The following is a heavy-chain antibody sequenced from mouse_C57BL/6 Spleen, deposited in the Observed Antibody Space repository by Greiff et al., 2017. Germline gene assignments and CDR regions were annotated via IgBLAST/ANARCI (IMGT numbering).Heavy chain of an antibody. J-gene: IGHJ2*01. V-gene: IGHV1-7*01. CDR2: INPSSGYT. CDR1: GYTFTSYW. CDR3: ARGDGPYFFDY. Sequence: VQLQQSGAELAKPGASVKLSCKASGYTFTSYWMHWVKQRPGQGLEWIGYINPSSGYTKYNQQFKDQATLTADKSSSTDYMQLSSLTYEDSAVYYCARGDGPYFFDYWGQGTTLTVSS. D-gene: IGHD2-3*01.